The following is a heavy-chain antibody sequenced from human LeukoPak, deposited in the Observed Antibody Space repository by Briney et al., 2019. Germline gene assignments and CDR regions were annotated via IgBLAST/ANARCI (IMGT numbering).Heavy chain of an antibody. J-gene: IGHJ4*02. V-gene: IGHV5-51*01. CDR3: ARRASRYYYDSSGAFDY. Sequence: GESLKISCKGSGYSFTNYWIGWVRQMPGKGLEWMGIIYPGDSDTRYRPSFQGQVTISADKSISTAYLQWSSLKASDTAMYYCARRASRYYYDSSGAFDYWGQGTLVTVSS. CDR1: GYSFTNYW. CDR2: IYPGDSDT. D-gene: IGHD3-22*01.